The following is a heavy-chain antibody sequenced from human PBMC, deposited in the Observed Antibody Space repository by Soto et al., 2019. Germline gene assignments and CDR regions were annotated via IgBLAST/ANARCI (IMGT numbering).Heavy chain of an antibody. J-gene: IGHJ3*02. CDR3: TRDLDYGGNSEDFDI. D-gene: IGHD4-17*01. CDR1: EFSFTTYW. CDR2: IYPDDSRT. Sequence: VQLVQAGAEVKKPGASLKISCKCSEFSFTTYWIAWVRQMPGEGLKWMGIIYPDDSRTTYSPSFQGQVTISADKSINTAYLQWSSLKASDTAMYYCTRDLDYGGNSEDFDIWGQGTRVTVS. V-gene: IGHV5-51*03.